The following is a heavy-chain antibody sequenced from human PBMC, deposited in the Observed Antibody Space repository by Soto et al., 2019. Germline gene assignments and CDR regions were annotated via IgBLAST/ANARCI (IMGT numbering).Heavy chain of an antibody. V-gene: IGHV3-66*01. CDR1: GFTVSNNY. CDR3: ARDPFQVFGY. CDR2: IFSDGST. Sequence: EVQVVESGGGLVQPGGPLRLSCAASGFTVSNNYMSWVRQAPGKGLEWISVIFSDGSTYYADSVKGRFTISRDNSENTLYLQINSLKAEDTAVYYCARDPFQVFGYWGQGTLVTVSS. J-gene: IGHJ4*02.